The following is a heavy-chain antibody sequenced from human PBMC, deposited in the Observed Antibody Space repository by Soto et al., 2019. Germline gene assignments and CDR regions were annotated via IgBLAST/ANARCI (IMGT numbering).Heavy chain of an antibody. Sequence: ASVKVSCKASGYAFTSYGISWVRQAPGQGLEWMGWISPINGNANYAQKFQGRVTITTDKSTSTAYMELSSLRSDDTAVYYCARRDSSGYAPYDYWGQGTLVTVSS. D-gene: IGHD3-22*01. V-gene: IGHV1-18*01. CDR2: ISPINGNA. J-gene: IGHJ4*02. CDR1: GYAFTSYG. CDR3: ARRDSSGYAPYDY.